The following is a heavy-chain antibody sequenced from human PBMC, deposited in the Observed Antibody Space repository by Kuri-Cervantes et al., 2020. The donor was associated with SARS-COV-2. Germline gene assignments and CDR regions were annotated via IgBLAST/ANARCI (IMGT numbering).Heavy chain of an antibody. CDR1: GFTFGDYA. D-gene: IGHD3-10*01. J-gene: IGHJ6*03. V-gene: IGHV3-49*03. CDR2: SRSKAYGGTS. Sequence: GGSLRLSCTASGFTFGDYAMNRFRQTPGKGLEWVGFSRSKAYGGTSEYAASMKDRFTISRDDTGTIAYLQMNSLKTEDTAVYYCTTGPSVAVRPDSYFYMDVWGKGTTVTVSS. CDR3: TTGPSVAVRPDSYFYMDV.